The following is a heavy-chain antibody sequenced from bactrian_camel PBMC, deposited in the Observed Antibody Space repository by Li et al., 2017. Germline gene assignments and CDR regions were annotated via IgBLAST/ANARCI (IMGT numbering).Heavy chain of an antibody. CDR2: FYTGGGDI. J-gene: IGHJ4*01. Sequence: HVQLVVSGGGSVQAGGSLRLSCAASGYTYTTFCMGWFRQAPGKQREGVASFYTGGGDIYYADSVKGRFTLSQDSAKTTLYLQMNNLKPEDTAVHYCVADPAGTERYCQRHLGAPGDDFARVSQGTQVTVS. CDR1: GYTYTTFC. D-gene: IGHD6*01. V-gene: IGHV3S6*01.